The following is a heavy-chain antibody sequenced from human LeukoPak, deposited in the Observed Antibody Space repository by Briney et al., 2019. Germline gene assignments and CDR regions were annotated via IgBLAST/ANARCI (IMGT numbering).Heavy chain of an antibody. CDR1: GGSFSGYY. CDR2: INHSGST. J-gene: IGHJ3*02. V-gene: IGHV4-34*01. Sequence: SQTLSLTCAVYGGSFSGYYWSWIRQPPGKGLEWIGEINHSGSTNYNPSLKSRVTISVDTSKNQFSLKLSSVTAADTAVCYYARGSAQGAFDIWGQGTMVTVSS. D-gene: IGHD6-25*01. CDR3: ARGSAQGAFDI.